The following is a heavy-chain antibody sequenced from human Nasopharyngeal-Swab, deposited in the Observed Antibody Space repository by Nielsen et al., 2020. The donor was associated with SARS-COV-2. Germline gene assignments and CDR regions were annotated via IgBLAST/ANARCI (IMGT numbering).Heavy chain of an antibody. J-gene: IGHJ6*02. CDR3: AREAPPRPYSYGSGRYYGMDV. Sequence: SETLSLTCTVSGGSISSYYWSWIRQPPGKGLEWIGYIYYSGSTNYNPSLKSRVTMSVDTSKNQFSLKLSSVTAADTAVYYCAREAPPRPYSYGSGRYYGMDVWGQGTTVTVSS. CDR2: IYYSGST. CDR1: GGSISSYY. V-gene: IGHV4-59*12. D-gene: IGHD3-10*01.